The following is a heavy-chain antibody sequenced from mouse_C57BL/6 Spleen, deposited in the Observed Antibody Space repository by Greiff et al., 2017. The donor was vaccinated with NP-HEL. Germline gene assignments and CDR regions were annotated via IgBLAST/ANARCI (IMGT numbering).Heavy chain of an antibody. CDR1: GFNIKDDY. V-gene: IGHV14-4*01. D-gene: IGHD1-1*01. CDR3: TIGDGSSSLYFDV. CDR2: IDPENGDT. J-gene: IGHJ1*03. Sequence: EVKLMESGAELVRPGASVKLSCTASGFNIKDDYMHWVKQRPEQGLEWIGWIDPENGDTEYASKFQGKATITADTSSNTAYLQLSSLTSEDTAVYYCTIGDGSSSLYFDVWGTGTTVTVSS.